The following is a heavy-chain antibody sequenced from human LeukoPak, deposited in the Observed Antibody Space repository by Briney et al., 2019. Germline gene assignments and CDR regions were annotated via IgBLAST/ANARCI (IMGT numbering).Heavy chain of an antibody. V-gene: IGHV1-2*02. D-gene: IGHD4-23*01. CDR1: GYTSTGYY. CDR3: ARDRSNSFYYYYMDV. J-gene: IGHJ6*03. Sequence: ASVKVSCKASGYTSTGYYMHWVRQAPGQGLEWMGWINANSGGTNYAQRFQGRVIMTRDTSISTAYMELSRLRSDDTAVYFCARDRSNSFYYYYMDVWGKGTTVTVSS. CDR2: INANSGGT.